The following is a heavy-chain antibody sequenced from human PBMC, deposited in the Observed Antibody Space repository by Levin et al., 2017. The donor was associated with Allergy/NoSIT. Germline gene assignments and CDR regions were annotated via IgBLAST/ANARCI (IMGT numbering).Heavy chain of an antibody. J-gene: IGHJ4*02. CDR1: GYTFTGYY. D-gene: IGHD6-6*01. CDR3: ARGGAARPGDISFDY. CDR2: INPNSGGT. V-gene: IGHV1-2*06. Sequence: ASVKVSCKASGYTFTGYYMHWVRQAPGQGLEWMGRINPNSGGTNYAQKFQGRVTMTRDTSISTAYMELSRLRSDDTAVYYCARGGAARPGDISFDYWGQGTLVTVSS.